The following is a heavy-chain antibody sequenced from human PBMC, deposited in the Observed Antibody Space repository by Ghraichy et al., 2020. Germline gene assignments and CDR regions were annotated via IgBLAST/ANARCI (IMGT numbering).Heavy chain of an antibody. V-gene: IGHV4-38-2*02. CDR2: IHHSGKS. Sequence: SETLSLTCTVSGFSISSGYYWGWIRQPPGKGLECIVGIHHSGKSYYNPSLKSRVTISVDTSKNQLSLKLSSVTAADTAVYYCAREFGCSGGRCFSTIDYWGQGTLVTVSS. CDR3: AREFGCSGGRCFSTIDY. D-gene: IGHD2-15*01. J-gene: IGHJ4*02. CDR1: GFSISSGYY.